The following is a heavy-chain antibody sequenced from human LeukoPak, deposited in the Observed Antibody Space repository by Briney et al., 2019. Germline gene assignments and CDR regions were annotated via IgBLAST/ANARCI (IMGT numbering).Heavy chain of an antibody. CDR3: ARDLRGIIDY. V-gene: IGHV3-48*01. Sequence: PGGSLRLSCAASGFTFSSYSMNWVRQAPGKGLEWVSYISSSSSTIYYADSVKGRFTISRDNAKNSLYLQMNSLRAEDTAVYYSARDLRGIIDYWGQGTLVTVSS. CDR2: ISSSSSTI. D-gene: IGHD6-13*01. J-gene: IGHJ4*02. CDR1: GFTFSSYS.